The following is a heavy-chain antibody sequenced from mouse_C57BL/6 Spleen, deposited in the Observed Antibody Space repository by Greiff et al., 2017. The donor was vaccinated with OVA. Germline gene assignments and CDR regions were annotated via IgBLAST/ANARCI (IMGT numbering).Heavy chain of an antibody. D-gene: IGHD1-1*01. CDR2: INPNYGTT. V-gene: IGHV1-39*01. CDR1: GYSFTDYN. J-gene: IGHJ4*01. Sequence: EVQLKESGPELVKPGASVKISCKASGYSFTDYNMNWVKQSNGKSLEWIGVINPNYGTTSYNQKFKGKATLTVDQSSSTAYMQLNSLTSEDSAVYYCANYGSSRQGPFAMDYWGQGTSVTVSS. CDR3: ANYGSSRQGPFAMDY.